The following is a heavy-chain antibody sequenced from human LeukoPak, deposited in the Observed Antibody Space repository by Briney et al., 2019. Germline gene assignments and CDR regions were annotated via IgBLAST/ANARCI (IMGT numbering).Heavy chain of an antibody. D-gene: IGHD6-13*01. CDR1: GYNFINYW. Sequence: GESLKISCKGSGYNFINYWIAWVRQMPGKGLEWMGLIYPGNSDIRYNPSFQGQVTISADKSISTAYLQWSSLKASDTAMYYCARRPVEYSSSWTWFDPWGQGTLVTVSS. CDR2: IYPGNSDI. CDR3: ARRPVEYSSSWTWFDP. J-gene: IGHJ5*02. V-gene: IGHV5-51*01.